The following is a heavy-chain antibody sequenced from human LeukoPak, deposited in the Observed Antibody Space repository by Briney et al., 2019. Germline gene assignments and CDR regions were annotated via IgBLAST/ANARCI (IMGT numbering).Heavy chain of an antibody. D-gene: IGHD3-10*01. V-gene: IGHV3-30*04. CDR3: ARGYSGHVGSESYLRNWFDP. J-gene: IGHJ5*02. Sequence: GGSLRLSCAASGFTFSSYAMHWARQAPGKGLEWVAVISYDGSNKYYADSAKGRFTISRDNSKNTLYLQMNSLRAEDTAVYYCARGYSGHVGSESYLRNWFDPWGQGTLVTVSS. CDR2: ISYDGSNK. CDR1: GFTFSSYA.